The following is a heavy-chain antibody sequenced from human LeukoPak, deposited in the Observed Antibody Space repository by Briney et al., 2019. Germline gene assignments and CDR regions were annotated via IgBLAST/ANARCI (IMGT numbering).Heavy chain of an antibody. V-gene: IGHV1-69*04. CDR2: IIPILGIA. Sequence: XXCXXXGGXXXXYAISWVRQAPGQGREWRGRIIPILGIANYAQKFQGRVTITTDKSTTPASMELSSLRSEDTAVYYCASRGYSYGSTFDYWGQGTLVTASS. CDR3: ASRGYSYGSTFDY. J-gene: IGHJ4*02. CDR1: GGXXXXYA. D-gene: IGHD5-18*01.